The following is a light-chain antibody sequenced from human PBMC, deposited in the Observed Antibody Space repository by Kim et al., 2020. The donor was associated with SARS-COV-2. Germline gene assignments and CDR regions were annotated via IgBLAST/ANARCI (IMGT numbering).Light chain of an antibody. V-gene: IGLV6-57*03. CDR1: SGSIASNY. CDR3: QSYDSSNHVV. Sequence: KAVTSAWTRTSGSIASNYVQWYQQRPGSAPTTVIYEDNQRPSGVPDRFSGSIDSSSNSASLTISGLKTEDEADYYCQSYDSSNHVVFGGGTQLTVL. CDR2: EDN. J-gene: IGLJ2*01.